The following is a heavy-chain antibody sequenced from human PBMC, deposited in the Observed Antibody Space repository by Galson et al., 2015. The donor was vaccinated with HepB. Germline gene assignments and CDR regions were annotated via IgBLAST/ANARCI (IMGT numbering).Heavy chain of an antibody. CDR3: ARDSWGYLDH. J-gene: IGHJ4*02. CDR2: INPSGGST. D-gene: IGHD2-15*01. CDR1: EYTFTSHY. Sequence: SVKVSCKASEYTFTSHYIHWVRQAPRQGLEWMGIINPSGGSTNYAQKFQGRVTMTRDTSTSTVNMYLRSLRSEDTAVYYCARDSWGYLDHWGQGTLVTVSS. V-gene: IGHV1-46*01.